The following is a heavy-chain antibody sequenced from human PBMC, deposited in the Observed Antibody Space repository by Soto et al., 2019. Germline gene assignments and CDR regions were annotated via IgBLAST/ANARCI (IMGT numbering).Heavy chain of an antibody. CDR2: ISYDGSNK. CDR3: AKGPWRDGYNSDAFDI. J-gene: IGHJ3*02. D-gene: IGHD5-12*01. V-gene: IGHV3-30*18. Sequence: QVQLVESGGGVVQPGRSLRLSCAASGFTFSSYGMHWVRQAPGKGLEWVAVISYDGSNKYYADSVKGRFTISRDNSKNTLYLQMNSLRAEDTAVYYCAKGPWRDGYNSDAFDIWGQGTMVTVSS. CDR1: GFTFSSYG.